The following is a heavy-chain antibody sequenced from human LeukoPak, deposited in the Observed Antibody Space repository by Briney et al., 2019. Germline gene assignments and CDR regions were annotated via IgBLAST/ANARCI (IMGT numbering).Heavy chain of an antibody. CDR1: GYSISSGYY. CDR2: SYHSGST. Sequence: SETLSLTCTVSGYSISSGYYWGWVRQPPGKGLEWIGNSYHSGSTYYNPSLKSRVTISVDTSKNQFSLKLSSVTAADTAVYYCARHPNSGSSTRDDAFDIWGQGTMVTVSS. V-gene: IGHV4-38-2*02. D-gene: IGHD1-26*01. CDR3: ARHPNSGSSTRDDAFDI. J-gene: IGHJ3*02.